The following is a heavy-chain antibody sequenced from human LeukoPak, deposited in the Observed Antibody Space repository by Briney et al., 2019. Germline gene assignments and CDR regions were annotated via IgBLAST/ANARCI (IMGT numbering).Heavy chain of an antibody. CDR2: MQYDGSIK. CDR1: GFTFSSYD. CDR3: ARDSIRQQLYYFDY. V-gene: IGHV3-30*02. D-gene: IGHD6-13*01. Sequence: GGSLRLSCAAPGFTFSSYDMHWVRQAPGKGLEWVAFMQYDGSIKYYADSVKGRFTISRDNSKNTLYLQMDSLRADDTAVYFCARDSIRQQLYYFDYWGRGTLVTVSS. J-gene: IGHJ4*02.